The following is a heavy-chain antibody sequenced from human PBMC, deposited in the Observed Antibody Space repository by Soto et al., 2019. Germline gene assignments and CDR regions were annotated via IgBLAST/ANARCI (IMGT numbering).Heavy chain of an antibody. D-gene: IGHD3-16*01. CDR1: GLPFSSHA. J-gene: IGHJ4*02. V-gene: IGHV3-30-3*01. CDR2: ISSAGTFT. CDR3: VGVYVRQYDY. Sequence: QVQLVESGGGVVQPGTSLRLSCLVSGLPFSSHAMDWVRQAPGKGLEWLSIISSAGTFTYNAESVRGRFTISRDNSKNTLFLQKNNLRVGDTGVYFRVGVYVRQYDYWGPGTGVTVSS.